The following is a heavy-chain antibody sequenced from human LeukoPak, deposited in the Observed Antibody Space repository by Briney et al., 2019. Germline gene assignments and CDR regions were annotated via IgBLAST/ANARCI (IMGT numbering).Heavy chain of an antibody. J-gene: IGHJ4*02. CDR3: ARDSQFIGPLY. CDR2: IMSDGRST. CDR1: GFTFTTYG. V-gene: IGHV3-74*01. Sequence: GGALRLSCAASGFTFTTYGMHWGRQAPGKGLVWVSRIMSDGRSTYADSVKGRFTISRDTAKNTLYLQMHSLRAEDTAVYYCARDSQFIGPLYWGQGTLVTVSS. D-gene: IGHD5-24*01.